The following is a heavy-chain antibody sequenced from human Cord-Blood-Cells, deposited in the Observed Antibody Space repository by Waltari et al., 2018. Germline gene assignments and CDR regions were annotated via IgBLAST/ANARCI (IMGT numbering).Heavy chain of an antibody. D-gene: IGHD6-19*01. J-gene: IGHJ6*02. CDR1: GGSFSGYY. CDR3: ARGDSSGWYYYYYGMDV. V-gene: IGHV4-34*01. Sequence: QVQLQQWGAGLLKPSETMSLTCAVYGGSFSGYYWSWIRQHPGKGLEWIGEINHSGSTNYNPSLKSRVTISVDTSKNQFSLKLSSVTAADTAVYYCARGDSSGWYYYYYGMDVWGQGTTVTVSS. CDR2: INHSGST.